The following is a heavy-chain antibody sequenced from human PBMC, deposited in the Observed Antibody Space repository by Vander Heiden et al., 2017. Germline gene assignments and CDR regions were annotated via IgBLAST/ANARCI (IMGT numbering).Heavy chain of an antibody. CDR2: IWNDGSEQ. J-gene: IGHJ4*02. Sequence: QVHLVESGGGVVQPGRSLRLSCAASGFTFSSYGMHWVRQAPGKGLEWLAIIWNDGSEQRYADFVKGRFTISRDNSKNTLYLQMNSLRDEDTATYYCARGCGVACYYIDSWGQGTLVTVSS. V-gene: IGHV3-33*01. CDR1: GFTFSSYG. CDR3: ARGCGVACYYIDS. D-gene: IGHD2-21*01.